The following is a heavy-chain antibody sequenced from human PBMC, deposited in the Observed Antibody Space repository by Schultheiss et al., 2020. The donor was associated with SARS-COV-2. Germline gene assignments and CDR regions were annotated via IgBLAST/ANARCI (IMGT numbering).Heavy chain of an antibody. CDR1: GGSISSSSYY. CDR3: VKGDYGDYWIDAFDI. D-gene: IGHD4-17*01. V-gene: IGHV4-39*07. Sequence: SETLSLTCTVSGGSISSSSYYWGWIRQPPGKGLEWIGSIYYSGSTYYNPSLKSRVTISVDTSKNQFSLKLSSVTAADTAVYYCVKGDYGDYWIDAFDIWGQGTMVTVSS. CDR2: IYYSGST. J-gene: IGHJ3*02.